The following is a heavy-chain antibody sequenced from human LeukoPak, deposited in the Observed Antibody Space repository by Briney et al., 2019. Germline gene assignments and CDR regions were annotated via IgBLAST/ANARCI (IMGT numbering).Heavy chain of an antibody. V-gene: IGHV3-23*01. CDR1: GFTFSIYW. CDR3: ATVTSSIAARRSDY. J-gene: IGHJ4*02. Sequence: GGSLRLSCAASGFTFSIYWMSWVRQAPGKGLEWVSAISGSGGSTYYADSVKGRFTISRDNSKNTLYLQMNSLRAEDTAVYYCATVTSSIAARRSDYWGQGTLVTVSS. D-gene: IGHD6-6*01. CDR2: ISGSGGST.